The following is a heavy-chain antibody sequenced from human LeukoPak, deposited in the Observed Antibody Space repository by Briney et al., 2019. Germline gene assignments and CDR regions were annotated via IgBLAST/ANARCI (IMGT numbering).Heavy chain of an antibody. CDR1: KFTFSTFP. CDR2: ISGSGGYT. J-gene: IGHJ6*03. V-gene: IGHV3-23*01. CDR3: AGGGFGEAYYYYYYMDV. D-gene: IGHD3-10*01. Sequence: GGSLRLSCAASKFTFSTFPMSWVRQAPGKGLEWVSSISGSGGYTYYADSVKSRVTISRDNSKTPLFLQVNSLRAEDTALYYWAGGGFGEAYYYYYYMDVWGKGTTVTVSS.